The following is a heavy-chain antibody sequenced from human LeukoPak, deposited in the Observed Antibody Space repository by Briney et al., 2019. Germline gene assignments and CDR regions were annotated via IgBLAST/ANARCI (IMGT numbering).Heavy chain of an antibody. Sequence: GESLKISCKGSGYTFTTHWIAWVRQMPGKGLEWMGIIFPGDSDTTYSPSFEGQVTISADKSINTAYLQWSSLKASDTAVYYCATSESQTRFDFWGQGTLVTVSS. D-gene: IGHD1/OR15-1a*01. V-gene: IGHV5-51*01. CDR1: GYTFTTHW. J-gene: IGHJ4*02. CDR3: ATSESQTRFDF. CDR2: IFPGDSDT.